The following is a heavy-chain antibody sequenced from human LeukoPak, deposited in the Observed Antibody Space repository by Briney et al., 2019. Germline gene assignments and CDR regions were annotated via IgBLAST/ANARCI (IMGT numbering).Heavy chain of an antibody. J-gene: IGHJ3*02. CDR2: IYSGGNT. D-gene: IGHD3-10*01. Sequence: PGGSLRLSCAASGFSASNNYISWVRQAPGKGLEWVSLIYSGGNTYYADSLKDRFTISRDTSMDTVFLQIASLRAGDTAVYYCARESRSYYFGSGTYDAFDIWGQGTMVTVSS. V-gene: IGHV3-66*01. CDR3: ARESRSYYFGSGTYDAFDI. CDR1: GFSASNNY.